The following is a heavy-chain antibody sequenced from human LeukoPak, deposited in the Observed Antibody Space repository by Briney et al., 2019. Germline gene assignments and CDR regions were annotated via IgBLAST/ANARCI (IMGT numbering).Heavy chain of an antibody. CDR3: ARDVIGGDTLDS. D-gene: IGHD2-21*02. CDR1: GFTFSSCW. CDR2: IVEDGSQK. V-gene: IGHV3-7*01. J-gene: IGHJ4*02. Sequence: GGSLRLSCAASGFTFSSCWMTWVRQAPGKGLEWVASIVEDGSQKYYVDSVKGRFTISRDNAKNSLYLQMNSLEAEDTAVYYCARDVIGGDTLDSWGQGTLVTVSS.